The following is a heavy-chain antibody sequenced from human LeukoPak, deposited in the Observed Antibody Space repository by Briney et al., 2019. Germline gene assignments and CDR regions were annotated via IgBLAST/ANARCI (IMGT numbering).Heavy chain of an antibody. CDR2: IRYDGSNK. D-gene: IGHD3-3*01. J-gene: IGHJ4*02. CDR3: AKGILEWLGVDY. Sequence: GGSLRLSCAASGFTFSTYWMGWVRQAPGKGLEWVAFIRYDGSNKYYADSVKGRFTISRDNSKNTLYLQMNSLRAEDTAVYYCAKGILEWLGVDYWGQGTLVTVSS. V-gene: IGHV3-30*02. CDR1: GFTFSTYW.